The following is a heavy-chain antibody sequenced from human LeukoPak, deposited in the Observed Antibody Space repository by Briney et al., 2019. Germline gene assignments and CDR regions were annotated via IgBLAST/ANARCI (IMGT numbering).Heavy chain of an antibody. Sequence: PGGSLRLSCAASGFTFSSYAMSWVRQAPGKGLEWVSAISGSGGSTYYADSVKGRFTISRDNSKNTLYLQMNSLRAEDTAVYYCAKDFGIAVAGTGKYWGQGTLVTVSS. CDR1: GFTFSSYA. J-gene: IGHJ4*02. CDR3: AKDFGIAVAGTGKY. CDR2: ISGSGGST. D-gene: IGHD6-19*01. V-gene: IGHV3-23*01.